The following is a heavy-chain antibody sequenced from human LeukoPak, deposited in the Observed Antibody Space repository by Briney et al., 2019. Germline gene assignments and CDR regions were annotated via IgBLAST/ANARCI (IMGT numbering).Heavy chain of an antibody. CDR2: IRYDGSEK. CDR3: AKAGYSGTYPEPFDY. J-gene: IGHJ4*02. D-gene: IGHD1-26*01. CDR1: GFSFSSVG. V-gene: IGHV3-30*02. Sequence: GGSLRLSCAASGFSFSSVGMHWVRQVPGKGLEWVAFIRYDGSEKEYGNSVNGRFTISRDNSKKMVYLQMNRLRVDDAAVYYCAKAGYSGTYPEPFDYWGQGTLVTVSS.